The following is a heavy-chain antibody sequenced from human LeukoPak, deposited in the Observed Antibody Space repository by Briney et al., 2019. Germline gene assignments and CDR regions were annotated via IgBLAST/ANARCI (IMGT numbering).Heavy chain of an antibody. D-gene: IGHD4-17*01. Sequence: GGSLRLSCAASGFTFNSYTMHWVRQAPGKGLDWVAVISYDGSTRYYVDSVKGRFSISRDNPENTLYLQTNSLRPEDTALYYCARDYDYGDYVRGAFDLWGQGTVVTVS. CDR1: GFTFNSYT. J-gene: IGHJ3*01. V-gene: IGHV3-30-3*01. CDR3: ARDYDYGDYVRGAFDL. CDR2: ISYDGSTR.